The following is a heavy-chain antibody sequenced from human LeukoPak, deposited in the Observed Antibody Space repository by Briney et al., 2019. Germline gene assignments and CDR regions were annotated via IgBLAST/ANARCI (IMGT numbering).Heavy chain of an antibody. CDR2: INPNSGAT. J-gene: IGHJ4*03. CDR3: ARVGSRFCTSTSCFDF. V-gene: IGHV1-2*02. CDR1: GYAFTNYY. D-gene: IGHD2-2*01. Sequence: ASVKVSCKTSGYAFTNYYIHWVRQAPGQGLEWMGWINPNSGATKYAQKFEGRVTMTRDTSITTVYMELSSLRSDDTAVVYCARVGSRFCTSTSCFDFWDQGTLVTVSS.